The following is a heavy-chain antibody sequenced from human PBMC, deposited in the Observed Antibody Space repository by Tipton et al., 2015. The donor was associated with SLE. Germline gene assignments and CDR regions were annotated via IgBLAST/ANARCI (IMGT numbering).Heavy chain of an antibody. V-gene: IGHV3-9*01. Sequence: SLRLSCVVSGFTFEDYAMHWVRQAPGKGLEWVSGISWNSGSIGYADSVKGRFTISRDNAKNSLYLQMNSLRVEDTALYYCAKDIGGYSAYDRDRYFDYWGQGTLVTVSS. CDR3: AKDIGGYSAYDRDRYFDY. CDR2: ISWNSGSI. J-gene: IGHJ4*02. CDR1: GFTFEDYA. D-gene: IGHD5-12*01.